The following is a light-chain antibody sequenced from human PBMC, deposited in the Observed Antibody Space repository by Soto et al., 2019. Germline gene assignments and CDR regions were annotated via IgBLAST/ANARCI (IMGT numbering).Light chain of an antibody. Sequence: EIVLTQSPGSLSLSPGERATLSCRASQSVDSSFFAWYQQKPGQAPRLLIYGASNRATGIPDRFNVRGSGSDVILTITGLEPEDFAGYYCHQYVSSVMFGEGTNVDI. J-gene: IGKJ1*01. V-gene: IGKV3-20*01. CDR3: HQYVSSVM. CDR2: GAS. CDR1: QSVDSSF.